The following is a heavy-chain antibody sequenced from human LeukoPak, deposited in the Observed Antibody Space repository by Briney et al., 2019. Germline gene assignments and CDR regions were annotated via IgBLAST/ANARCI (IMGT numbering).Heavy chain of an antibody. D-gene: IGHD6-6*01. CDR1: GGSISSYY. J-gene: IGHJ4*02. Sequence: SETLSLTCTVSGGSISSYYWSWLRQPAGKGLEWIGRIYTSGSTNYNPSLKSRVTMSVDTSKNQISLKVDSVTAADTAVYYCARESYSSSYLFDFWGQGTLVTVSS. CDR2: IYTSGST. V-gene: IGHV4-4*07. CDR3: ARESYSSSYLFDF.